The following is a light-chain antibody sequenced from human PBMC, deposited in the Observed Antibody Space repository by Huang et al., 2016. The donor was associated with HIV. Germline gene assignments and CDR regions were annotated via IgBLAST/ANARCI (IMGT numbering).Light chain of an antibody. Sequence: DIQMTQSPSSLSASVGDRVTITCQASQDISNYLNWYQQKPGKAPKRLIYDASNLETGVPSRFSGSVSGTDFTFTISSLQPEDIATYYCQQYDNLLLTFGGGTKVEIK. J-gene: IGKJ4*01. CDR1: QDISNY. CDR2: DAS. V-gene: IGKV1-33*01. CDR3: QQYDNLLLT.